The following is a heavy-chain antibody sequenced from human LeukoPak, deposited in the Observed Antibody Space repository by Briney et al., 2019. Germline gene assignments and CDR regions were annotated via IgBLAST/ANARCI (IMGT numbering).Heavy chain of an antibody. V-gene: IGHV3-23*01. D-gene: IGHD4-17*01. J-gene: IGHJ6*03. CDR2: ISGSGGST. CDR1: GFTFSSYA. Sequence: GGSLRLSRAASGFTFSSYAMSWVRQAPGKGLEWVSAISGSGGSTYYADSVKGRFTISRDNSKNTLYLQMNSLRAEDTAVYYCAKYYGDYAYYYYMDVWGKGTTVTVSS. CDR3: AKYYGDYAYYYYMDV.